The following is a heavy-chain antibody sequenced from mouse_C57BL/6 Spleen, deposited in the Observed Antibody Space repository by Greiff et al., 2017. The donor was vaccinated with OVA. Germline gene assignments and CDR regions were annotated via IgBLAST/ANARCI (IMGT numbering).Heavy chain of an antibody. CDR1: GYAFRSYW. Sequence: VQLQESGAELVKPGASVKISCKASGYAFRSYWMNWVKQRPGKGLEWIGQIYPGDGDTNYNGKFKGKATLTADKSSSTAYMQLSSLSSEDSAVYVCARAVYDYDGSYAVDYWGQGTSVTVSS. V-gene: IGHV1-80*01. CDR3: ARAVYDYDGSYAVDY. CDR2: IYPGDGDT. D-gene: IGHD2-4*01. J-gene: IGHJ4*01.